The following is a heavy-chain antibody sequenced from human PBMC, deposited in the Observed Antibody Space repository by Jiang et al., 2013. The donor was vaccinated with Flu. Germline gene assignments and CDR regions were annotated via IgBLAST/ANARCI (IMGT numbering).Heavy chain of an antibody. CDR2: IPILGIA. V-gene: IGHV1-69*04. D-gene: IGHD3-22*01. J-gene: IGHJ4*02. CDR3: ARGAGYYDSSGYSPIDY. Sequence: IPILGIANYAQKFQGRVTITADKSTSTAYMELSSLRSEDTAVYYCARGAGYYDSSGYSPIDYWGQGTLVTVSS.